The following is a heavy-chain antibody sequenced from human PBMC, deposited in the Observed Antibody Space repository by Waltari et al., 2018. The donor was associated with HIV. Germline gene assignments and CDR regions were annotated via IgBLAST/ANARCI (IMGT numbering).Heavy chain of an antibody. Sequence: QLPLVESGGGVVQPGRSLRLSCAASGFTPNDYGMHWVRQAPGKGLEWVAVILYDGRNKYYAASVKGRFTITRDNSKNRFNLQMNSLRAENTAVYYWARDRGGSSSLVLDSWGQGTLVTVSS. D-gene: IGHD6-6*01. CDR2: ILYDGRNK. J-gene: IGHJ4*02. CDR1: GFTPNDYG. V-gene: IGHV3-33*01. CDR3: ARDRGGSSSLVLDS.